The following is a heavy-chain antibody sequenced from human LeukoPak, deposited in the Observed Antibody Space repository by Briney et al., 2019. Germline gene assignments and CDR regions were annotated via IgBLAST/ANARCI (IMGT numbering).Heavy chain of an antibody. CDR3: TRPPLDYYDSSGSYWYFDL. CDR2: IRSKANSYAT. J-gene: IGHJ2*01. D-gene: IGHD3-22*01. V-gene: IGHV3-73*01. CDR1: GFTFSGSA. Sequence: GGSLRLSCAASGFTFSGSAMHWVRQASGKGLEWVGRIRSKANSYATAYAASVKGRFTISKDDSKNTAYLQMNSLKTEDTAVYYCTRPPLDYYDSSGSYWYFDLWGRGTLVTVSS.